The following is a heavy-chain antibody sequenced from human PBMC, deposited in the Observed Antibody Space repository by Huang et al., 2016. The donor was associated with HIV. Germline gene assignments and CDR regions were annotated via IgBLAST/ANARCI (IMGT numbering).Heavy chain of an antibody. CDR2: ISKTSGAT. V-gene: IGHV3-48*01. D-gene: IGHD3-22*01. Sequence: EVQLVESGGGLAQPGGSLRLSCVASGYTFSTYSMNWVRQAPGKGLEWVSYISKTSGATSYAESVKGRCTVSRDNVKNSLYLQMNRLRVEDTAMYYCVRDSSSGLQLRYWGQGALVIVS. J-gene: IGHJ4*02. CDR1: GYTFSTYS. CDR3: VRDSSSGLQLRY.